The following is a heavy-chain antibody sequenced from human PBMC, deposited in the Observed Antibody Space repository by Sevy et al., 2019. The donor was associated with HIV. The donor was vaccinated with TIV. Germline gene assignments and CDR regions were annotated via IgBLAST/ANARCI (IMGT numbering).Heavy chain of an antibody. V-gene: IGHV3-23*01. CDR1: GFTFSISA. CDR2: ISGSGNSA. CDR3: AKGGRSYGDSYFDH. D-gene: IGHD5-18*01. Sequence: GGSLRLSCAASGFTFSISAMTWVRQAPGKGLEWVSVISGSGNSAYYADSVKGRFTISRDNSKNTLFLQMNSLRAEDTAVYYCAKGGRSYGDSYFDHWGQGTLVTVSS. J-gene: IGHJ4*02.